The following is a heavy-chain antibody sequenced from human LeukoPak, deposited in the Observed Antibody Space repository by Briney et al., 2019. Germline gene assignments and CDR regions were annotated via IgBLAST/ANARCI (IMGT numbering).Heavy chain of an antibody. Sequence: GGSLRLSCVASGFTFSTYSMNWLRQAPGKGLEWISYITGGSTTIYYADSGKGRFTVSRDNAKNSLYLQMNSLRAEDTAIYYCAREGPLPHYWGQGTLVTVSS. J-gene: IGHJ4*02. CDR3: AREGPLPHY. CDR1: GFTFSTYS. V-gene: IGHV3-48*04. CDR2: ITGGSTTI. D-gene: IGHD3-16*02.